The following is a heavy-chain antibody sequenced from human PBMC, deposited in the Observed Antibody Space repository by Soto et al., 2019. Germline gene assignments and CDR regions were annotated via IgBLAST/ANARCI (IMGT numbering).Heavy chain of an antibody. V-gene: IGHV3-23*01. CDR2: ISGSGGST. Sequence: GGSLRLSWAASGFTFSSYAMSWVRQAPGKGLEWVSAISGSGGSTYYADSVKGRFTISRDNSKNTLYLQMNSLRAEDTAVYYCAKVEDNYYYGMDVWGQGTTVTVPS. CDR1: GFTFSSYA. J-gene: IGHJ6*02. CDR3: AKVEDNYYYGMDV.